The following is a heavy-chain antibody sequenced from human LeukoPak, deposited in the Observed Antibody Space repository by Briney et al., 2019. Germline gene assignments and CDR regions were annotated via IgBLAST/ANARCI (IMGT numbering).Heavy chain of an antibody. CDR1: GGSFSGYY. V-gene: IGHV4-34*01. J-gene: IGHJ4*02. D-gene: IGHD5-12*01. Sequence: PSETLSLTCAVYGGSFSGYYWSWLRQPPGKGLEWIGEINHSGSTNYNPSLKSRVTISVDTSKNQFSLKLSSVTAADTAVYYCARENVDIVATIRVYYFDYWGQGTLVTVSS. CDR3: ARENVDIVATIRVYYFDY. CDR2: INHSGST.